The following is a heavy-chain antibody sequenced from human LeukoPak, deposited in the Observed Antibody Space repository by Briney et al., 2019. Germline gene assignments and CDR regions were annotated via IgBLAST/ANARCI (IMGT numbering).Heavy chain of an antibody. CDR3: AKLQDFYDTSGYSYFDN. J-gene: IGHJ4*02. D-gene: IGHD3-22*01. V-gene: IGHV3-23*01. CDR2: ITGNALNT. Sequence: GGSLRLSCAASGFTFSNYAMGWVRQAPGKGLEWVSSITGNALNTYEADFIKGRFTISRDDSKNTLYLHLSSLRVEDTAVYYCAKLQDFYDTSGYSYFDNWGQGTLVTVSS. CDR1: GFTFSNYA.